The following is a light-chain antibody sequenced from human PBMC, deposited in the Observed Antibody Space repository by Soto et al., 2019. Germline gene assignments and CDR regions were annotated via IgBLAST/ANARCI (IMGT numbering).Light chain of an antibody. CDR3: QSHGNSLSGFYV. Sequence: SALTQPPSVSGAPGQRVTISCTGSSSNIGAGYAVHWYQQLPGTGPKLLIYNNAIRPSGVPDRFSGSRSGTSASLAITGLQAEDGADYYCQSHGNSLSGFYVFGTGTKVTVL. CDR1: SSNIGAGYA. J-gene: IGLJ1*01. CDR2: NNA. V-gene: IGLV1-40*01.